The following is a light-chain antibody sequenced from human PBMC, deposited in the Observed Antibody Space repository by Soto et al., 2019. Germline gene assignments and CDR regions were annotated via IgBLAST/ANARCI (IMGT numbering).Light chain of an antibody. CDR3: QQLNNYPRT. J-gene: IGKJ1*01. V-gene: IGKV1-9*01. CDR1: QGISSY. CDR2: AAS. Sequence: DIQLTQSPSFLSASVGDRVTITCRASQGISSYVAWYQQKPGKAPKRLIYAASTLQSGVPSRFSGSGSGTEFTLTISSLQPEEFATYYGQQLNNYPRTFGQGTKVEIK.